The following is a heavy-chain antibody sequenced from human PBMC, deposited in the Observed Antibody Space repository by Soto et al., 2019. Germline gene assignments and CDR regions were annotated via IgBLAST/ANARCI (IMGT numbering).Heavy chain of an antibody. CDR1: GYTFTSYG. V-gene: IGHV1-18*01. D-gene: IGHD4-17*01. Sequence: QVQLVQSGAEVKKPGASVKVSCKASGYTFTSYGISWVRQAPGQGLEWMGWISAYNGNTNYAQKIQGRVTMTTDTPTSTAYMELRSLRSDDTAVYYCARYLVTVTTDYYMDVWGKGTTVTVSS. J-gene: IGHJ6*03. CDR2: ISAYNGNT. CDR3: ARYLVTVTTDYYMDV.